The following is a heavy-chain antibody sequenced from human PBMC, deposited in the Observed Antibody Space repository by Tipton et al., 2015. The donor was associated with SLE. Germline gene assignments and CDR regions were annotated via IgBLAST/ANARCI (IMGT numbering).Heavy chain of an antibody. V-gene: IGHV4-59*01. CDR2: IYYSGST. J-gene: IGHJ4*02. D-gene: IGHD3-22*01. Sequence: LRLSCTVSGGSISSYYWSWIRQPPGKGLEWIGYIYYSGSTNYNPSLKSRVTISVDTSKNQFSLKLSSVTAADTAVYYCARVRDSSGHVDYWGQGTLVTVSS. CDR3: ARVRDSSGHVDY. CDR1: GGSISSYY.